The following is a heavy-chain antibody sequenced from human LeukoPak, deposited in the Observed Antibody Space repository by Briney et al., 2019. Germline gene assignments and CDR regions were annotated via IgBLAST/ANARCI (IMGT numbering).Heavy chain of an antibody. V-gene: IGHV4-4*07. J-gene: IGHJ3*02. CDR3: ARDQLNYYDSSGSDDAFDI. CDR1: GGSISSYY. D-gene: IGHD3-22*01. Sequence: PSETLSLTCTVSGGSISSYYWSWIRHPAGKGLEWIGRIYTSGSTNYNPSLKSRVTMSVDTSKNQSSLKLSSVTAADTAVYYCARDQLNYYDSSGSDDAFDIWGQGTMVTVSS. CDR2: IYTSGST.